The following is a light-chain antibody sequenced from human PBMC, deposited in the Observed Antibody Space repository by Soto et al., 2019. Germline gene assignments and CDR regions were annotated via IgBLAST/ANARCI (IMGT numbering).Light chain of an antibody. CDR2: GAS. CDR1: QSVSSN. V-gene: IGKV3-15*01. CDR3: QQYNNWPPYT. Sequence: EIVMTQSPDTLSVSPGERATLSCRASQSVSSNLAWYQQKPGQAPSLLIYGASTRSTGIPARFSGSGSGTEFNLTISSRQSEDFAVYYCQQYNNWPPYTFGQGTKLEIK. J-gene: IGKJ2*01.